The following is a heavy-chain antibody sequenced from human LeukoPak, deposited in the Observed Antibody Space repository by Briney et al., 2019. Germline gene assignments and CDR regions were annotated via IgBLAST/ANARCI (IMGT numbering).Heavy chain of an antibody. Sequence: ASVKVSCKASGYTFTTYGINWVRQAPGQGLEWMGWISVYNGNTNYAENLQDRVTMTTDTSTSTAYMELRSLRSDDTAVYYCARDMGGCYNYYYYGMDVWGQGTTVTVSS. J-gene: IGHJ6*02. V-gene: IGHV1-18*01. D-gene: IGHD3-3*01. CDR2: ISVYNGNT. CDR1: GYTFTTYG. CDR3: ARDMGGCYNYYYYGMDV.